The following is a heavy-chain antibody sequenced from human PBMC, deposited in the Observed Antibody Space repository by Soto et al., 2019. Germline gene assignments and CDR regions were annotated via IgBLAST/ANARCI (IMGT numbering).Heavy chain of an antibody. CDR2: IDYSGST. V-gene: IGHV4-39*01. Sequence: TVSAGTTRPKRDHLARLRLPHKPGLEWFGSIDYSGSTYYNPSLKSRVTISVDTSKNQFSLKLSSVTAADTAVYYCARCADYDFWSGYYARPPYYYVGMDVLVQGTSVS. J-gene: IGHJ6*01. D-gene: IGHD3-3*01. CDR1: AGTTRPKRDH. CDR3: ARCADYDFWSGYYARPPYYYVGMDV.